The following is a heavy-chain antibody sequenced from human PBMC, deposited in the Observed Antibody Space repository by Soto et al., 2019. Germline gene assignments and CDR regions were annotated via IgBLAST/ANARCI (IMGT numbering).Heavy chain of an antibody. CDR2: INHSGGT. CDR1: GGSFSGYY. J-gene: IGHJ4*02. Sequence: QVQLQQWGAGLLKPSETLSLTCAVYGGSFSGYYWSWIRQPPGKGLEWLGEINHSGGTNYNPSLKSRVTISVDTSKNPFALKLSSVTAADTAVYYCARSGASSSDTLLVAPAYYFDYWGQGTLVTVSS. V-gene: IGHV4-34*01. CDR3: ARSGASSSDTLLVAPAYYFDY. D-gene: IGHD2-2*01.